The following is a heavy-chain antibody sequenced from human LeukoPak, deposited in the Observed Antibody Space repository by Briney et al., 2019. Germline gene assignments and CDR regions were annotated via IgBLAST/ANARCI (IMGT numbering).Heavy chain of an antibody. V-gene: IGHV3-11*01. D-gene: IGHD1-26*01. CDR3: ARDRYSGSYPIDC. J-gene: IGHJ4*02. CDR2: ISSRGSAI. Sequence: PGGSLRLSCAASGFTFSDYYMSWIRQAPGKGLEWVSYISSRGSAIYYADSVKGRFTISRDNAKNSLYLQMNSLRAEDTAVYYCARDRYSGSYPIDCWGQGTLVTVSS. CDR1: GFTFSDYY.